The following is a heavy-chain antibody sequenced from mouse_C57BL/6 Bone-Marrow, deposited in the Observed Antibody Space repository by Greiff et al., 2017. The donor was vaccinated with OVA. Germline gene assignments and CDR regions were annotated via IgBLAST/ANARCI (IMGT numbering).Heavy chain of an antibody. D-gene: IGHD2-4*01. Sequence: EVTLVESGGGLVQPGGSLKLSCAASGFTFSDYYMYWVRQTPEKRLEWVAYISNGGGSTYYPDTVKGRFTISRDNAKNTLYLQMSRLQSEDTAMYYCARPFYDYDWGQGTLVTVSA. J-gene: IGHJ3*01. CDR1: GFTFSDYY. V-gene: IGHV5-12*01. CDR3: ARPFYDYD. CDR2: ISNGGGST.